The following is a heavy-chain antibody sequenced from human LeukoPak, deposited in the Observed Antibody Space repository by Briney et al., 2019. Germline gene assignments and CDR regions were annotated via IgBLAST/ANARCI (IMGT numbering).Heavy chain of an antibody. V-gene: IGHV3-23*01. J-gene: IGHJ4*02. CDR2: ISGSGGST. CDR1: GLTFSSYA. CDR3: AKDRQYSGSYFGY. Sequence: GGSLRLSCAASGLTFSSYAVSGVRQAPGKGLEWVSAISGSGGSTYYADSVKGRFTSSRDNSKNTLYLQMNSLRDEDTAVYYCAKDRQYSGSYFGYWGQGTLVTVSS. D-gene: IGHD1-26*01.